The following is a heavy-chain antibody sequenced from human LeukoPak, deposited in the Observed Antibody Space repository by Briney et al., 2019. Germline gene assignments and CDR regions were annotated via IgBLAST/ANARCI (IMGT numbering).Heavy chain of an antibody. V-gene: IGHV3-48*02. CDR1: GFIFSSYS. J-gene: IGHJ4*02. CDR2: ISRSSST. Sequence: TGGSLRLSCAASGFIFSSYSMNWVRQAPGKGLEWVSYISRSSSTYYADSVKGRFTISRDNAKNSLYLQLNSLRDDDTAVYYCARDLVGAISDYWGQGTLVTVSS. D-gene: IGHD1-26*01. CDR3: ARDLVGAISDY.